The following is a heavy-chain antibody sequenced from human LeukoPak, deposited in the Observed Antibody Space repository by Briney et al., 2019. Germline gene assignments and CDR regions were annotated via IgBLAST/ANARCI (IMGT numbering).Heavy chain of an antibody. Sequence: DPGRSLRLSCAASGFTFSSYGMHWVRQAPGKGLEWVAVIWYDGSNKYYADSVKGRFTISRDNSKNTLYLQMNSLRAEDTAVYYCARTYYDFWSGYIVDYWGQGTLVTVSS. D-gene: IGHD3-3*01. CDR3: ARTYYDFWSGYIVDY. J-gene: IGHJ4*02. CDR2: IWYDGSNK. CDR1: GFTFSSYG. V-gene: IGHV3-33*01.